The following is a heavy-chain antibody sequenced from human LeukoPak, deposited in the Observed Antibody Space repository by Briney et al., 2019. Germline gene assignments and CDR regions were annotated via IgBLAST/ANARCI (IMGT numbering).Heavy chain of an antibody. J-gene: IGHJ4*02. Sequence: SETLSLTCAVYGGSFSGYYWSWIRQPPGKGLEWIGEINHSGSTNCNPSLKSRVTISVDTSKNQFSLKLSSVTAADTAVYYCARGIKAVTTSDYFDYWGQGTLVTVSS. CDR3: ARGIKAVTTSDYFDY. CDR2: INHSGST. V-gene: IGHV4-34*01. CDR1: GGSFSGYY. D-gene: IGHD4-17*01.